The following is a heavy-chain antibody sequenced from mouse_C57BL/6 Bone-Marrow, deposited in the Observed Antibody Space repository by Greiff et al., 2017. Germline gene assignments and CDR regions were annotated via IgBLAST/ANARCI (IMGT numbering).Heavy chain of an antibody. CDR3: TTRGYGSVYFDY. Sequence: EVQLQQSGAELVRPGASVKLSCTASGFNIKDDYMHWVKQRPEQGLEWIGWIDPENGDTAYASKFQGKATITADTSSNTAYLQLSSLTSEDTAVYYCTTRGYGSVYFDYWGQGTTLTVSS. CDR2: IDPENGDT. V-gene: IGHV14-4*01. CDR1: GFNIKDDY. J-gene: IGHJ2*01. D-gene: IGHD1-1*01.